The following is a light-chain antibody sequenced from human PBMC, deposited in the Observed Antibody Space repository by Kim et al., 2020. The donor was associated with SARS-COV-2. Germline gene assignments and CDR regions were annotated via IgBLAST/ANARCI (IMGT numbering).Light chain of an antibody. Sequence: ASAAARGIIACRASQGIRNYFAWFQQKPGNAPKSLIYGALNLQSEVSPRLIGRRSGPDLPLTISRMQPEDFATYYCKQYSSYPLTFGGGTKVDIK. CDR2: GAL. J-gene: IGKJ4*01. CDR3: KQYSSYPLT. CDR1: QGIRNY. V-gene: IGKV1-16*01.